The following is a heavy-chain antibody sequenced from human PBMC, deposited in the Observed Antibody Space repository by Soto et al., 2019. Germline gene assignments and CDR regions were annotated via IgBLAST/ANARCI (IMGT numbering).Heavy chain of an antibody. CDR3: ARGELIVPYYYYYYVMNV. Sequence: ETLSLTCTVSGGSISSSSYYWGWIRQPPGKGLEWIGSIYYSGSTYYNPSLKSRVTISVDTSKNQFSLKLSSVTAADTAVYYCARGELIVPYYYYYYVMNVWGQGTTVTVSS. CDR2: IYYSGST. V-gene: IGHV4-39*01. D-gene: IGHD3-22*01. CDR1: GGSISSSSYY. J-gene: IGHJ6*02.